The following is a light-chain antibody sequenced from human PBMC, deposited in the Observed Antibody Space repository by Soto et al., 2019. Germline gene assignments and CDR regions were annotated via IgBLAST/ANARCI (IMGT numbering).Light chain of an antibody. CDR2: DAS. V-gene: IGKV3-11*01. CDR1: QSVNSY. CDR3: QQRENSPWT. J-gene: IGKJ1*01. Sequence: EIVLTQSPATLSLSPGERATLSCRASQSVNSYLVWYQQKPGQAPRALIYDASIRATDIPARFSGSGSGTDFTLTISSLEPEDFALYSCQQRENSPWTFGQGTRVEIK.